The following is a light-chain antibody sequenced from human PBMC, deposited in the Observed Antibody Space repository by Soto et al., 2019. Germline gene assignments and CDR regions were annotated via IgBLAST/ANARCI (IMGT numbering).Light chain of an antibody. Sequence: IPMTQSPSSLCASXGERVTIRCRTRLGNSRSLAWYQQKPGKAPKLLIYAASSLQSGVPSRFSGSASGTEFTLTISSLQPDDFATDYCQQYNSYSFGQGTKVDIK. CDR3: QQYNSYS. J-gene: IGKJ1*01. CDR1: LGNSRS. V-gene: IGKV1D-16*01. CDR2: AAS.